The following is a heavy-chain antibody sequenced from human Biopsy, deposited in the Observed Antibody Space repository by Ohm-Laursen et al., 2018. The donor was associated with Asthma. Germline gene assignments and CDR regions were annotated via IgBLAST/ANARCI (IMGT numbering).Heavy chain of an antibody. V-gene: IGHV1-18*01. CDR2: ISVYSGNT. CDR1: GYTFNSAG. Sequence: ASVKVSCKTSGYTFNSAGITWVRQAPGQELEWMGWISVYSGNTKVAQKLQDRVTMITDTSTSTAYMELRSLRSDDTAVYFCARAVDYSHYYGIDVWGQGTTVTVS. D-gene: IGHD3-10*01. CDR3: ARAVDYSHYYGIDV. J-gene: IGHJ6*02.